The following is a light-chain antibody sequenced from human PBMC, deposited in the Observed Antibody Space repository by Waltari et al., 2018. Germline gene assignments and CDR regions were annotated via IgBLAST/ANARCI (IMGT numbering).Light chain of an antibody. CDR2: GSD. J-gene: IGLJ1*01. Sequence: QSVLTQPPSVSGAPGQRVTISCTGSSSNIGAGYDVHWYQQLPGRAPKLLIHGSDRRPAGVPARFSGPKSGTSGPRAIAGLQAEDETDYYCQSYDSSLSGHVFGTGTKVTVL. V-gene: IGLV1-40*01. CDR1: SSNIGAGYD. CDR3: QSYDSSLSGHV.